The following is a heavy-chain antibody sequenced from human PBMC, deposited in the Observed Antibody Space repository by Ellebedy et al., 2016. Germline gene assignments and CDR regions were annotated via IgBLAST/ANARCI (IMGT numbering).Heavy chain of an antibody. D-gene: IGHD2-2*01. V-gene: IGHV1-18*04. CDR1: GYTFTSYG. CDR2: ISAYNGNT. J-gene: IGHJ6*02. Sequence: ASAKVSCXASGYTFTSYGISWVRQAPGQGLEWMGWISAYNGNTNYAQKLQGRVTMTTDTSTSTAYMELRSLRSDDTAVYYCARKVVVPAALYYYYYGMDVWGQGTTVTVSS. CDR3: ARKVVVPAALYYYYYGMDV.